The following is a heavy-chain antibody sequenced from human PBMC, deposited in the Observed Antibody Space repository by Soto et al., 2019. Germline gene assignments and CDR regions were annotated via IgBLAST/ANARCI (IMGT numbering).Heavy chain of an antibody. CDR2: ISGSGGST. J-gene: IGHJ6*02. CDR3: AKGISSRKPYYGMDV. V-gene: IGHV3-23*01. D-gene: IGHD3-3*01. Sequence: PGGSLRLSCAASGFTFSSYAMSWFRQAPGKGLEWVSAISGSGGSTYYADSVKGRFTISRDNSKNTLYLQMNSLRAEDTAVYYCAKGISSRKPYYGMDVWGQGTTVTVSS. CDR1: GFTFSSYA.